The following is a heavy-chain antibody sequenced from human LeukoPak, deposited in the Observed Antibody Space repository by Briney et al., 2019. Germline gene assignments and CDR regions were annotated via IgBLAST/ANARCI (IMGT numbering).Heavy chain of an antibody. Sequence: ASVKVSCKASGYTFTSYYTHWVRQAPGQGLEWMGIINPGGGSTSYAQKFQDRVTMTRDTSTSTVYMDLSSLRSEDTAVYYCAKDLRWDHPGFDPWGQGTLVIVSS. J-gene: IGHJ5*02. D-gene: IGHD4-23*01. CDR3: AKDLRWDHPGFDP. CDR2: INPGGGST. CDR1: GYTFTSYY. V-gene: IGHV1-46*01.